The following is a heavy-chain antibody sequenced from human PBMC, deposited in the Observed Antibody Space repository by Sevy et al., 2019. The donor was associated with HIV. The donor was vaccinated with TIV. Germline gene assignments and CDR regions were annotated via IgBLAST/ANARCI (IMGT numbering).Heavy chain of an antibody. CDR3: ARERRSSGIDY. D-gene: IGHD3-10*01. Sequence: GGSLRLSCTASGFAFSTYGMHWVRQAPGKGLEWVAIIWYEGIKDYAEPVKGRFTISRDKSKNTLYLQMNSLRVDDTAVYYCARERRSSGIDYWGQGTLVTVSS. CDR1: GFAFSTYG. J-gene: IGHJ4*01. CDR2: IWYEGIK. V-gene: IGHV3-33*01.